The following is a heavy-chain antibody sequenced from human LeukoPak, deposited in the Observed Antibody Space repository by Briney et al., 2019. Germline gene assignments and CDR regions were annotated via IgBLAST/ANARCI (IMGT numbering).Heavy chain of an antibody. Sequence: PSETLSLTCTVSGGSIRNYYWSWIRQPPGKGLEWIGYVYYSGSTDYNPSLKSRVAISVDPSKNHFSLSLSSVTAADTAVYYCARHPMMASYNWFDPWGQGTQVTVSS. V-gene: IGHV4-59*08. CDR2: VYYSGST. CDR3: ARHPMMASYNWFDP. J-gene: IGHJ5*02. CDR1: GGSIRNYY. D-gene: IGHD3-22*01.